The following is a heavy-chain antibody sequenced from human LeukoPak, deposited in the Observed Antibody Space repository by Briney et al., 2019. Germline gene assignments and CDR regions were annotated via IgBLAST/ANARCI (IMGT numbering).Heavy chain of an antibody. CDR1: GYTFTSYG. J-gene: IGHJ4*02. V-gene: IGHV1-18*01. Sequence: GASVKVSCKASGYTFTSYGISWVRQAPGQGLEWMGWISAYNGNTNYAQKLQGRVTMTMDTSTSTAYMELKSLTADDTAIYYCAREPGVAAAAVPFDYWGQGTLVTVSS. CDR3: AREPGVAAAAVPFDY. D-gene: IGHD6-19*01. CDR2: ISAYNGNT.